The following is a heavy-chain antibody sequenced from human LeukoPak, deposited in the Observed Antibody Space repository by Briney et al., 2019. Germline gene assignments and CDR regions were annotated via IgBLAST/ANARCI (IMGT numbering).Heavy chain of an antibody. D-gene: IGHD3-3*01. CDR1: GGSISSCGYY. V-gene: IGHV4-39*07. CDR2: MYYSGST. CDR3: ARDFIGGYDIWSGDYIPYYFDY. J-gene: IGHJ4*02. Sequence: SETLSLTCTVSGGSISSCGYYWGWIRQPPGKGLEWFGSMYYSGSTYYNASLNSRVTMSVDTSKNQFSLKLSSVTAAYTAVYYCARDFIGGYDIWSGDYIPYYFDYWGQGTLVTVSP.